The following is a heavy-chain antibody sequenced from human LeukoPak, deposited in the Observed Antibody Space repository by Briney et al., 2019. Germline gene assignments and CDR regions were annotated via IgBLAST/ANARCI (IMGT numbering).Heavy chain of an antibody. J-gene: IGHJ4*02. Sequence: GGSLRLSCAASGFTVTSNSVSWVRQAPGKGLEWVSVIYRGGSTYYADSVKGRFTISRDNSKSTLYLQINSLRAEDTAVYYCARVSPYYDGSGYYANWGQGTLVIVSS. CDR1: GFTVTSNS. CDR3: ARVSPYYDGSGYYAN. D-gene: IGHD3-22*01. CDR2: IYRGGST. V-gene: IGHV3-53*01.